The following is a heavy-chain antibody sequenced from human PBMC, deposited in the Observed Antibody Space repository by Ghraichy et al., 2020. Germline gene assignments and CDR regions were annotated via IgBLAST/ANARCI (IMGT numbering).Heavy chain of an antibody. V-gene: IGHV3-74*01. CDR2: IKSDGSST. CDR1: GFTFSSYW. Sequence: GESLNISCAASGFTFSSYWMHWVRQAPGKGLVWVSRIKSDGSSTNYADSVKGRFTISRDNAKNTLYLQMNSLRAEDTAVYYCARAQVSGWGGFDYWGQGTLVTVSS. D-gene: IGHD6-19*01. J-gene: IGHJ4*02. CDR3: ARAQVSGWGGFDY.